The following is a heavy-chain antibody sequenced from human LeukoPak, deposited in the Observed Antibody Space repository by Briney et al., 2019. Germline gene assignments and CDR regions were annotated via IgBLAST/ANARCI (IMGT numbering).Heavy chain of an antibody. J-gene: IGHJ4*02. D-gene: IGHD4-17*01. CDR3: ARADLRGLRPAH. CDR2: IWYDGSNK. V-gene: IGHV3-33*08. Sequence: QTGGSLRLSCAASQFTFSSYAMSWVRQAPGKGLEWVAVIWYDGSNKYYADSAKGRFTISRDNSKNTLYLQMNSLRAEDTAVYYCARADLRGLRPAHWGQGTLVTVSS. CDR1: QFTFSSYA.